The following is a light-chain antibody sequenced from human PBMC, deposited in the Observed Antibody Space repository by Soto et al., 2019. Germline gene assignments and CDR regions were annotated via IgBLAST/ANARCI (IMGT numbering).Light chain of an antibody. CDR1: QSIRTY. CDR3: QQRSNVLT. Sequence: EIVLTQSPATLSLSPGERATLSCRASQSIRTYLAWYQQKPGQAPRLLIYDASNRATGIPTRFSGSGSGTVISRTISSLEAEDSALNYCQQRSNVLTFGQRNKVEIK. V-gene: IGKV3-11*01. CDR2: DAS. J-gene: IGKJ1*01.